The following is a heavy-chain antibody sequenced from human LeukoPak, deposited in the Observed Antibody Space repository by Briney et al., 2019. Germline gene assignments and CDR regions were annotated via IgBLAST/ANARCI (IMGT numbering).Heavy chain of an antibody. CDR2: IKSDGSST. D-gene: IGHD5-18*01. CDR1: GFTFSDYW. CDR3: ARGTGYGFFDY. Sequence: GGSLRLSCAASGFTFSDYWMHWVRQVPGKGLVWGSRIKSDGSSTNYADSVKGRFTISRDNAKNTLYLQMNSLRDEDTAVYYCARGTGYGFFDYWGQGTLVTVSS. V-gene: IGHV3-74*01. J-gene: IGHJ4*02.